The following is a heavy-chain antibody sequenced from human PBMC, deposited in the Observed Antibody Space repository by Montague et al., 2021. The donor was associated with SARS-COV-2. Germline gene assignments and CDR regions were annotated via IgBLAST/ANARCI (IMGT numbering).Heavy chain of an antibody. CDR3: ARSLDPSGTYYLPY. Sequence: SETLSLTCSILVSWNSGEDRRSTRLNSSHHREWYAVIRYSGSNTYSPSFKSRVTISIDTPKNQFSLKLSSVTAADTAVYYCARSLDPSGTYYLPYWGQGTLVTVSS. D-gene: IGHD3-10*01. J-gene: IGHJ4*02. V-gene: IGHV4-59*01. CDR2: IRYSGSN. CDR1: VSWNSGED.